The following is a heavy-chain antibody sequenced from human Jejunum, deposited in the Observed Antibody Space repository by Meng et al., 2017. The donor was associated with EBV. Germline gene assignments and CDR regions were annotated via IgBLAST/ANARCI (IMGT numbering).Heavy chain of an antibody. J-gene: IGHJ5*02. Sequence: QVQLQQSGPGLVKPSQTLSLTCAISGDSVSSNSVAWNWIRQSTSRGLEWLGRTYYRSKWYNEYAVPVQGRITINPDTSKNQFSLQLNSVTPEDTAVYYCVRAGRRNWLDPWGQGTLVTVSS. CDR3: VRAGRRNWLDP. D-gene: IGHD1-14*01. CDR1: GDSVSSNSVA. CDR2: TYYRSKWYN. V-gene: IGHV6-1*01.